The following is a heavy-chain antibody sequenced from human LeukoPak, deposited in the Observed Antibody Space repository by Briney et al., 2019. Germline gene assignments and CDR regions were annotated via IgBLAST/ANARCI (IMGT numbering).Heavy chain of an antibody. J-gene: IGHJ5*02. CDR2: ISAYNGNT. D-gene: IGHD6-19*01. CDR1: GYTFTSYG. V-gene: IGHV1-18*01. CDR3: ARVAVAADWFDP. Sequence: ASVKVSCKASGYTFTSYGISWVRQAPGQGLDLMGWISAYNGNTNYAQKLQGRVTMTTDTSTSTAYMELRSLRSDDTAVYYCARVAVAADWFDPWGQGTLVTVSS.